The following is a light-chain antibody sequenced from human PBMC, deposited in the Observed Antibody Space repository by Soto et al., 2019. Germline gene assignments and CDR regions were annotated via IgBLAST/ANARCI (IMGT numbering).Light chain of an antibody. V-gene: IGLV2-14*01. CDR3: SSYTTRNTVL. Sequence: QSVLTQPASVSGSPGQSITISCTGTSSDVGGYTYVSWYQQYPGRAPKLMIYEVSNRPSGVSHRFAGSKSGNTASLTISGLQAEDEADYYCSSYTTRNTVLFGGGTKLTVL. J-gene: IGLJ2*01. CDR2: EVS. CDR1: SSDVGGYTY.